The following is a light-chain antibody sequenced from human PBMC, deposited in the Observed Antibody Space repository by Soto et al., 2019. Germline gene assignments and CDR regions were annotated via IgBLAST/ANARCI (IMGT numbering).Light chain of an antibody. V-gene: IGKV3-20*01. CDR2: GAS. CDR3: QDYGSSRT. CDR1: QSVSSSY. J-gene: IGKJ1*01. Sequence: VLTQSPGTLSLSPGERATLSCRASQSVSSSYLAWYQQKPGQAPRLLIYGASSRATGIPDRFSGSGSGTDFTLTINRLEPEDFAVYYCQDYGSSRTFGQGTKVDIK.